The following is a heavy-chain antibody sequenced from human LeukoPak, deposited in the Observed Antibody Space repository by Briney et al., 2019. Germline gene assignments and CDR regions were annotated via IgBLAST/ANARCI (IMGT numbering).Heavy chain of an antibody. J-gene: IGHJ4*02. D-gene: IGHD1-26*01. CDR1: GFTVSSNY. CDR3: ARTRVGAADY. CDR2: IYSGGST. V-gene: IGHV3-66*01. Sequence: TGGSLRLSCAASGFTVSSNYMSWVRQAPGKGLEWVSVIYSGGSTYYADSVKGRFTVSRDNSKNTLYLQMNSLRAEDTAVYYCARTRVGAADYWGQGTLVTVSS.